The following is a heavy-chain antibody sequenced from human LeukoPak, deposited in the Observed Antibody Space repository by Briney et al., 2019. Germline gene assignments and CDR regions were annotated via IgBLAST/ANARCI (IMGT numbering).Heavy chain of an antibody. CDR1: GGSISSSS. V-gene: IGHV3-30-3*01. Sequence: LSLTCTVSGGSISSSSYYWGWIRQPPGKGLEWVAVISNDGIRKFHADSVKGRFTISRDNSKNTLYLQMDSLKTEDTAVYYRARRRDGYNPELDYWGQGTLVTVSS. CDR2: ISNDGIRK. J-gene: IGHJ4*02. D-gene: IGHD5-24*01. CDR3: ARRRDGYNPELDY.